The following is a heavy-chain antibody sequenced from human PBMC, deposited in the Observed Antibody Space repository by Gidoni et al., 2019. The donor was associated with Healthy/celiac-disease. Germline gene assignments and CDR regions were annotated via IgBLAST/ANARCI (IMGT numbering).Heavy chain of an antibody. J-gene: IGHJ4*02. CDR3: ARQVDTASPPAY. D-gene: IGHD5-18*01. CDR1: GGTFSSYT. CDR2: IIPILGIA. V-gene: IGHV1-69*02. Sequence: QVQLVQSGAELQKPGSSVKVSCKASGGTFSSYTISWVRQAPGQGLEWMGRIIPILGIANYAQKFQGRVTITADKSTSTAYMELSSLRSEDTAVYYCARQVDTASPPAYWGQGTLVTVSS.